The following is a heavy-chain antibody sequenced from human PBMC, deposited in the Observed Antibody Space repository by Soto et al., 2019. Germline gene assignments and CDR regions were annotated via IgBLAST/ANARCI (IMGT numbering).Heavy chain of an antibody. CDR2: INHSGST. CDR1: GGSFSGYY. CDR3: ARVRITMVRGVPYGMDV. D-gene: IGHD3-10*01. J-gene: IGHJ6*02. Sequence: SETLSLTCAVYGGSFSGYYWSWIRQPPGKGLEWIGEINHSGSTNYNPSPKSRVTISVDTSKNQFSLKLSSVTAADTAVYYCARVRITMVRGVPYGMDVWGQGTTVTAP. V-gene: IGHV4-34*01.